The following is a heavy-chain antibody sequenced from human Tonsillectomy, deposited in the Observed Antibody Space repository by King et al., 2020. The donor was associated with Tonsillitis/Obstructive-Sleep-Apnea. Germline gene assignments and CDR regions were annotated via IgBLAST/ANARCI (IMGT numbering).Heavy chain of an antibody. CDR1: GFTFSSYG. J-gene: IGHJ4*02. V-gene: IGHV3-30*18. Sequence: VQLVESGGGVVQPGRSLRLSCAASGFTFSSYGMHWVRQAPGKGLEWVAVISYDGCNKYYADSVKGRFTISRDNSKNTLYLQMNSLRAEDTAVYYCAKAETSTVAGALGYWGQGTLVTVSS. D-gene: IGHD6-19*01. CDR3: AKAETSTVAGALGY. CDR2: ISYDGCNK.